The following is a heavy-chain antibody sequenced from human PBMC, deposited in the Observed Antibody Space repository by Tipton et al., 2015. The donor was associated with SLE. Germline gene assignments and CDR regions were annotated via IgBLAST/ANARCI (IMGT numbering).Heavy chain of an antibody. CDR1: GLSFNYAW. D-gene: IGHD3-3*01. J-gene: IGHJ3*02. CDR3: AKDGIRFMEWFDAFDI. V-gene: IGHV3-53*05. CDR2: IYSGGST. Sequence: SLRLSCVASGLSFNYAWMTWVRQAPGKGLEWVSVIYSGGSTYYADSVKGRFTISRDNSKNTLYLQMNSLRAEDTAVYYCAKDGIRFMEWFDAFDIWGQGTMVTVSS.